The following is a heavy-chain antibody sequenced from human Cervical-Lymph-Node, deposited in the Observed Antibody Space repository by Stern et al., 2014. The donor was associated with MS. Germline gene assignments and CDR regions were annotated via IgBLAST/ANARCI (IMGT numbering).Heavy chain of an antibody. CDR1: GGSLTGYY. CDR2: IYHSGTT. D-gene: IGHD1-1*01. J-gene: IGHJ5*01. V-gene: IGHV4-4*09. CDR3: ARNRYPTTWFDS. Sequence: QVQLQESGPGLVKPSETLSLTCSASGGSLTGYYCSWIRQSPGKGLEWIGYIYHSGTTQSHPSLKRRLTMSVDTSNNQFSLKLNSVTTEDTAVYYCARNRYPTTWFDSWGQGTLVIVSS.